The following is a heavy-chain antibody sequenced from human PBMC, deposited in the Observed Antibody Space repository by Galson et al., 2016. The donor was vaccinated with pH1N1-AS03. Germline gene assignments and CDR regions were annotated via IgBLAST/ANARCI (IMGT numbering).Heavy chain of an antibody. CDR2: IPYDGNNK. V-gene: IGHV3-30*02. Sequence: SLRLSCAAPGFSFSSYGMHWARQAPGKGLEWVAFIPYDGNNKYYSDSVKGRFTISRDNSKNTVYLQMNSLRAEDTAVYYCAKDHSNFYGMDVWGQGTTVTVSS. CDR1: GFSFSSYG. CDR3: AKDHSNFYGMDV. D-gene: IGHD4-11*01. J-gene: IGHJ6*02.